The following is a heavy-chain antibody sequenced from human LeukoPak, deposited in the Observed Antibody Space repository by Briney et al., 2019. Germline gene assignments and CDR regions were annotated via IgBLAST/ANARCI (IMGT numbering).Heavy chain of an antibody. V-gene: IGHV3-48*02. J-gene: IGHJ4*02. CDR1: GFTFSSYT. D-gene: IGHD2-15*01. CDR3: ARDGYCSGGSCYAGYFDY. Sequence: GGSLRLSCAASGFTFSSYTMNWVRQAPGKGLEWVSYISSSSGTIYYADSVKGRFTISRDNAKNSLYLQMNSLRDEDTAVYYCARDGYCSGGSCYAGYFDYWGQGTLVTVSS. CDR2: ISSSSGTI.